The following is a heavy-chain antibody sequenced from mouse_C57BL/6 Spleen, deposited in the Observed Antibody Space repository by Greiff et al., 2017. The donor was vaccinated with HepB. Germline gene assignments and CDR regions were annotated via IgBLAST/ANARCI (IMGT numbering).Heavy chain of an antibody. CDR1: GFTFSDYY. Sequence: EVKLMESGGGLVQPGGSLKLSCAASGFTFSDYYMHWVRQTPEKRLEWVAYISNGGGSTHYPDTVQGRFTIPRDQAKNTLYLRMSRLKSEDTALYYCARHGALYDYDVSWFADWGQGTLVTVSA. D-gene: IGHD2-4*01. J-gene: IGHJ3*01. CDR3: ARHGALYDYDVSWFAD. V-gene: IGHV5-12*01. CDR2: ISNGGGST.